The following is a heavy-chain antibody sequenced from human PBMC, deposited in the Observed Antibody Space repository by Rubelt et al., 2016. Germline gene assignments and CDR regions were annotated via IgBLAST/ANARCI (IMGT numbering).Heavy chain of an antibody. CDR3: ARIKVGTTTPPLYYFDY. J-gene: IGHJ4*02. D-gene: IGHD1-26*01. V-gene: IGHV1-69*01. Sequence: VRQAPGQGLEWMGGIIPIFGTANYAQKFQGRVTITADESTSTAYMELSSLRSEDTAVYYCARIKVGTTTPPLYYFDYWGQGTLVTVSS. CDR2: IIPIFGTA.